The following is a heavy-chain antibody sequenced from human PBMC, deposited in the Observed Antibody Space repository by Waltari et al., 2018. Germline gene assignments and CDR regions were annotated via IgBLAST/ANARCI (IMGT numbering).Heavy chain of an antibody. CDR1: GFSFRSYS. Sequence: EVQLVESGGDLIQPGGSLRLCCAASGFSFRSYSWSWVRQAPGKGRGWISYVSGSSVTKHCADSVKGRFISSRDNAENSVHLQRNSLRVEDTAVYYCARDRGYYDRSGYYPLDSWGQGTLVIVSS. CDR3: ARDRGYYDRSGYYPLDS. CDR2: VSGSSVTK. D-gene: IGHD3-22*01. J-gene: IGHJ4*02. V-gene: IGHV3-48*04.